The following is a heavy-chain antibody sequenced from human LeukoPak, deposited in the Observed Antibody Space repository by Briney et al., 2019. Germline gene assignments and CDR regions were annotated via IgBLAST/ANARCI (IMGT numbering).Heavy chain of an antibody. D-gene: IGHD6-6*01. CDR1: GGSFSGYY. V-gene: IGHV4-34*01. J-gene: IGHJ3*02. Sequence: SETLSLTCAVYGGSFSGYYWSWIRQPPGKGLEWIGEINHSGSTNYNPSLKSRVTISVDTSKNQFSLKLSSVTAADTAVYYCARGVPKRYTSIAALPDVRAFDIWGQGTMVTVSS. CDR2: INHSGST. CDR3: ARGVPKRYTSIAALPDVRAFDI.